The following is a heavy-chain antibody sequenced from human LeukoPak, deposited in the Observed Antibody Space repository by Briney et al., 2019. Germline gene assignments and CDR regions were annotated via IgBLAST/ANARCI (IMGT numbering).Heavy chain of an antibody. CDR2: IYTSGST. J-gene: IGHJ4*02. Sequence: SETQSLTCTVSGDSISSGTYYWSWIRQPAGKGLEWIGRIYTSGSTNYNPSLKSRVTISLDTSKNQFSLKLSSVTAADTAVYFCARADCESGGNCHYFNYWGQGTLVTVSS. D-gene: IGHD2-15*01. CDR3: ARADCESGGNCHYFNY. V-gene: IGHV4-61*02. CDR1: GDSISSGTYY.